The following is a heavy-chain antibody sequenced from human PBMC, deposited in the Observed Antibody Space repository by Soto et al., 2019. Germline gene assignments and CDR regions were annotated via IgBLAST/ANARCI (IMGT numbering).Heavy chain of an antibody. V-gene: IGHV3-15*07. CDR1: GFTFSNAW. J-gene: IGHJ6*03. Sequence: GGSLXLSCAASGFTFSNAWMNWVRQAPGKGLEWVGRIKSKTDGGTTDYAAPVKGRFTISRDDSKNTLYLQMNSLKTEDTAVYYCTTDNWDYYYYYYMDVWGKGTTVTVSS. CDR3: TTDNWDYYYYYYMDV. CDR2: IKSKTDGGTT. D-gene: IGHD7-27*01.